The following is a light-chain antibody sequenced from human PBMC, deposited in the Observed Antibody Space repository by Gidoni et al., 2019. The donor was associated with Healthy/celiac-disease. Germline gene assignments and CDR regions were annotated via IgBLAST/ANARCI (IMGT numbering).Light chain of an antibody. CDR2: GAS. Sequence: EIVLTPSPVTLSLSPGERATLSCRASQSVSSSYLAWYQQKPVQATRLLIYGASSRATGIPDRFSGSGSGTDFTLTISRLEPEDFAVYYCQQYGSSSWTFGQGTKVEIK. V-gene: IGKV3-20*01. J-gene: IGKJ1*01. CDR1: QSVSSSY. CDR3: QQYGSSSWT.